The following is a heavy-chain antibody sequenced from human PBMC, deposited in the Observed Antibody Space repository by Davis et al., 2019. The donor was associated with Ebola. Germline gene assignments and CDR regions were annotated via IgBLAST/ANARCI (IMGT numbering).Heavy chain of an antibody. Sequence: PGGSLRLSCGASGFTFSDHSMHWVRQAPGKGLEWVASISSSGRHIFYADSVNGRFTISRDNAKSTLYLQMNSLTAEDTAVYYCVRTTYGAPEYWGQGTLVTVSS. J-gene: IGHJ4*02. D-gene: IGHD4-17*01. CDR3: VRTTYGAPEY. CDR1: GFTFSDHS. V-gene: IGHV3-21*01. CDR2: ISSSGRHI.